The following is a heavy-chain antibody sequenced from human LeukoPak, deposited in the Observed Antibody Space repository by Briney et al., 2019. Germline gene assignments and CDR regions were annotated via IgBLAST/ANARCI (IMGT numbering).Heavy chain of an antibody. V-gene: IGHV3-73*01. CDR3: TRREAGVYYFDY. Sequence: PGGSLRLSCAASGFTFSGSAMHWVRQASGEGLEWVGRIRSKANSYATAYAASVKGRFTISRDDSKNTAYLQMNSLKTEDTAVYYCTRREAGVYYFDYWGQGTLVTVSS. J-gene: IGHJ4*02. CDR1: GFTFSGSA. CDR2: IRSKANSYAT. D-gene: IGHD3-10*01.